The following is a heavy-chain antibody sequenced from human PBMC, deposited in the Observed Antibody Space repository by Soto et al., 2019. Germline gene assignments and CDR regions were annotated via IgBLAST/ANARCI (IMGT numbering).Heavy chain of an antibody. CDR1: GGSISSGDYY. Sequence: SETLSLTCTVSGGSISSGDYYWSWIRQPPGKGLEWIGYIYYSGSTYYNPSLKSRVTISVDTSKNQFSLKLSSVTAADTAVYYCARESTYYYGSGSYTFFDYWGQGTLVTVSS. CDR2: IYYSGST. CDR3: ARESTYYYGSGSYTFFDY. V-gene: IGHV4-30-4*01. D-gene: IGHD3-10*01. J-gene: IGHJ4*02.